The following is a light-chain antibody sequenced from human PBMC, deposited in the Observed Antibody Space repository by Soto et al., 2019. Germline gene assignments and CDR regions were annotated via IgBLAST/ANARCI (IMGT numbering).Light chain of an antibody. Sequence: DIQLTQSPSFLSASVGDIVTITCRASQGISSDLAWYQQRPGKAPKLLIYAASTLQSGVPSRFSGSGSGTDFTLTISSLQPEDLATYCCQHLNNYPPYTFGQGTKLEIK. CDR2: AAS. J-gene: IGKJ2*01. V-gene: IGKV1-9*01. CDR1: QGISSD. CDR3: QHLNNYPPYT.